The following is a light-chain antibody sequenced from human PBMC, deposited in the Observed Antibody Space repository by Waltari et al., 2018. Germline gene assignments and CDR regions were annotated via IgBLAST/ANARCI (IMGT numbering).Light chain of an antibody. Sequence: DIQLTQSPSSLSASVGDRVTITCRASQSISTYLSWYQQKPGKAPKLLIYAASRLHSGVPSRFSGSGSGTDFTLTISSLQPKDFATYYCQQGYSTPPRLTFGGGTKVEI. V-gene: IGKV1-39*01. CDR1: QSISTY. CDR2: AAS. J-gene: IGKJ4*01. CDR3: QQGYSTPPRLT.